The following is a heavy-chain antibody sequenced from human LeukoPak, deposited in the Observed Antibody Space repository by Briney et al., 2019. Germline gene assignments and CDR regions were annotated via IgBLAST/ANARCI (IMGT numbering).Heavy chain of an antibody. V-gene: IGHV3-48*03. CDR3: ARENSGYDFFDY. CDR2: ISSSVSTI. J-gene: IGHJ4*02. CDR1: GXTFSSYE. Sequence: PGGSLRLSCAASGXTFSSYEMNWVRQAPGKGLEWVLYISSSVSTIYYADSVKGRFTISRDNAKTSLYLQMNSLRAEDTAVYYCARENSGYDFFDYWGQGTLVTVSS. D-gene: IGHD5-12*01.